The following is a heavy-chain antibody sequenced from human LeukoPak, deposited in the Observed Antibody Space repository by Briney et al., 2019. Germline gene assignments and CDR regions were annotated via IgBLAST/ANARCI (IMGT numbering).Heavy chain of an antibody. Sequence: ASVKVSCKASGYTFTTYGINWVRQAPGQGLEWMGWISAYNGNTNYAQNLQGRVTLTTDTSASTAYMELRSLRSDDTAVYYCARDLIATRPGWFDPWGQGTLVIVSS. CDR1: GYTFTTYG. CDR2: ISAYNGNT. CDR3: ARDLIATRPGWFDP. V-gene: IGHV1-18*01. D-gene: IGHD6-6*01. J-gene: IGHJ5*02.